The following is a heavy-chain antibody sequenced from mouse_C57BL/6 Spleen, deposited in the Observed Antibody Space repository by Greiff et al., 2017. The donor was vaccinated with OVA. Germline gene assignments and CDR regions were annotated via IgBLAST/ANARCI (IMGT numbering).Heavy chain of an antibody. CDR1: GFSLTSYA. Sequence: VKLMESGPGLVAPSQSLSITCTVSGFSLTSYAISWVRQPPGKGLEWLGVIWTGGGTNYNSALKSRLSISKDNSKSQVFLKMNSLQTDDTARYYCARNGDSSGDGRFAYWGQGTLVTVSA. CDR3: ARNGDSSGDGRFAY. V-gene: IGHV2-9-1*01. D-gene: IGHD3-2*02. CDR2: IWTGGGT. J-gene: IGHJ3*01.